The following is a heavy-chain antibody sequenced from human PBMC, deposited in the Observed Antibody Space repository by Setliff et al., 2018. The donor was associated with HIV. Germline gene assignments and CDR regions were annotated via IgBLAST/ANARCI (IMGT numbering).Heavy chain of an antibody. V-gene: IGHV3-15*01. CDR2: IKSISDGATT. CDR3: TTTLRTRNFWSGYSVLSDY. D-gene: IGHD3-3*01. J-gene: IGHJ4*01. CDR1: GFTFSDYW. Sequence: GGSLRLSCAASGFTFSDYWMSWVRQAPGKGLEWIGRIKSISDGATTDYAAPVEGRFAISRDDSNNTLYLQMNSLKTEDTAVYYCTTTLRTRNFWSGYSVLSDYWGQGTLVTVSS.